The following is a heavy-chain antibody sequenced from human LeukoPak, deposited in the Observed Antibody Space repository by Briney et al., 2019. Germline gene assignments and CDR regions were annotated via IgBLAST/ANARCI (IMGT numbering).Heavy chain of an antibody. CDR1: GYTFTGYY. V-gene: IGHV1-2*02. D-gene: IGHD2-15*01. Sequence: ASVKVSCKASGYTFTGYYMHWVRQAPGQGLEWMGWINPNSGGTNYAQKFQGRVTMTRDTSISTAYMELSRLRSDDTAVYYCARGPGVVAATKGNWFDPWGQGTLVTVSS. CDR3: ARGPGVVAATKGNWFDP. J-gene: IGHJ5*02. CDR2: INPNSGGT.